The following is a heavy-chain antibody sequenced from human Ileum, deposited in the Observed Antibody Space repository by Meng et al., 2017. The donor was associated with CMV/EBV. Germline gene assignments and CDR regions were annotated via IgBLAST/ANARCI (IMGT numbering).Heavy chain of an antibody. J-gene: IGHJ3*02. V-gene: IGHV3-23*01. CDR3: ARGDGGIDI. CDR1: GFTFNTYG. D-gene: IGHD3-10*01. Sequence: GESLKISCAASGFTFNTYGMAWVRQAPGKGLEWVSGTSGSATRTFYADSVRGRFTVSRDNAKATVYLQMNSLRVEDTAVYYCARGDGGIDIWGQGTMVTVSS. CDR2: TSGSATRT.